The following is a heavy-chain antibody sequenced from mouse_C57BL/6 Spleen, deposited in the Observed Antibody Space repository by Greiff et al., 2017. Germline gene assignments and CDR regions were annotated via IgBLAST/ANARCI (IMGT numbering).Heavy chain of an antibody. J-gene: IGHJ4*01. CDR1: GYTFTDYY. D-gene: IGHD2-4*01. V-gene: IGHV1-19*01. Sequence: EVQLQQSGPVLVKPGASVKMSCKASGYTFTDYYMNWVKQSHGKSLEWIGVINPYNGGTSYNQKFKGKATLTVDKSSSTAYMELNSLTSEDSAVYYCARSDYDYDRAMDYWGQGTSVTVSS. CDR2: INPYNGGT. CDR3: ARSDYDYDRAMDY.